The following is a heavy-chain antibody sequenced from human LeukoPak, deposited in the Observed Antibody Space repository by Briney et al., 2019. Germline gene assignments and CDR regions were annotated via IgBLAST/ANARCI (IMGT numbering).Heavy chain of an antibody. CDR2: IIPIFGTA. D-gene: IGHD2-8*02. CDR1: GGTFSSYA. CDR3: ILGQADYYYYMDV. V-gene: IGHV1-69*05. J-gene: IGHJ6*03. Sequence: ASVKVSCKASGGTFSSYAISWVRQAPGQGLEWMGGIIPIFGTANYAQKFQGRVTITTDESTSTAYMELSSLRSEDTAVYYCILGQADYYYYMDVWGKGTTVTVSS.